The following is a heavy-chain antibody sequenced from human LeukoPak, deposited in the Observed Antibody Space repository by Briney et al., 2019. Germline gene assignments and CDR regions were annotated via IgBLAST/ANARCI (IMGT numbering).Heavy chain of an antibody. V-gene: IGHV3-48*03. J-gene: IGHJ4*02. CDR2: ISTGGETV. CDR1: GFTFISYE. CDR3: ARAGSNFDY. D-gene: IGHD6-6*01. Sequence: SGGSLRLSCAVSGFTFISYEMNWVRQAPGKGLEWVSYISTGGETVHYADSVKGRFTISRDNAKDSLFLQMNSLRADDTAIYYCARAGSNFDYWGQGTLVTVSS.